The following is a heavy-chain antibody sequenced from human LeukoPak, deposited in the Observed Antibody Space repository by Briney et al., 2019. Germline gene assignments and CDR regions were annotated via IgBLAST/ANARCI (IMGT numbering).Heavy chain of an antibody. CDR1: GYSFTKYF. CDR3: ARGGYYDSSGP. Sequence: ASVKVSCXASGYSFTKYFIHWVRQAPGQGLEWMGVINPSDGTTGDAQRFQGRVTMTRDTSTSTIYMELSSLTSDDTAVYFCARGGYYDSSGPWGQGTLVTVSS. D-gene: IGHD3-22*01. V-gene: IGHV1-46*01. CDR2: INPSDGTT. J-gene: IGHJ4*02.